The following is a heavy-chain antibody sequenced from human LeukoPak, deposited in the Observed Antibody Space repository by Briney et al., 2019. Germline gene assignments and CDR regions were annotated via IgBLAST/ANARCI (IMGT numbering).Heavy chain of an antibody. V-gene: IGHV3-23*01. CDR3: APRRYFDWPAIDY. CDR1: GFTFSSYA. J-gene: IGHJ4*02. CDR2: ISGSGGST. D-gene: IGHD3-9*01. Sequence: GGSLRLSCAASGFTFSSYAMNWVRQAPGKGLEWVSAISGSGGSTYYADSVKGRFTISRDNSKNTLYLQMNSLRAEDTAVYYCAPRRYFDWPAIDYWGQGTLVTVSS.